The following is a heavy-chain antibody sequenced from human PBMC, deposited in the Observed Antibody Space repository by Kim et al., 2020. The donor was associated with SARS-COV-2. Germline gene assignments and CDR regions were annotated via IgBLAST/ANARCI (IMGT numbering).Heavy chain of an antibody. CDR3: AKELAAGNYYGTDV. Sequence: GGSLRLSCAVSGFTFSNYAMTWVRQAPGKGLQWVSTISDSGGSTYYADSVKGRFTISRDNPKNTLYLLMNSLRAEDTAVYYCAKELAAGNYYGTDVWGQG. CDR1: GFTFSNYA. CDR2: ISDSGGST. J-gene: IGHJ6*02. D-gene: IGHD6-13*01. V-gene: IGHV3-23*01.